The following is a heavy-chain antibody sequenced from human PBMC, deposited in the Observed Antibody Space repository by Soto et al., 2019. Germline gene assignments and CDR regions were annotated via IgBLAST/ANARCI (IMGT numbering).Heavy chain of an antibody. CDR1: GFTFSSYA. V-gene: IGHV3-23*01. D-gene: IGHD6-19*01. CDR2: ISGSGGST. CDR3: ARAGYSSGWYSPRYGMDV. J-gene: IGHJ6*02. Sequence: GGSLRLSCAASGFTFSSYAMSWVRQAPGKGLEWVSAISGSGGSTYYADSVKGRFTISRDNSKNTLYLQMNSLRAEDTAVYYCARAGYSSGWYSPRYGMDVWGQGTTVTVSS.